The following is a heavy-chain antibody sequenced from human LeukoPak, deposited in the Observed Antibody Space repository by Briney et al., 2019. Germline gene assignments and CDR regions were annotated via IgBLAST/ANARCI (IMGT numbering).Heavy chain of an antibody. Sequence: ASVKVSCKASGYTFTSYYMHWVRQAPGQGLEWMGIINPSGGSTSYAQKFQGRVTMTRDTSTSTVYMELSSLRSEDTAVYYCARDTRTIFGVVIRPPDDYWGQGTLVTVSS. CDR1: GYTFTSYY. D-gene: IGHD3-3*01. V-gene: IGHV1-46*01. CDR3: ARDTRTIFGVVIRPPDDY. CDR2: INPSGGST. J-gene: IGHJ4*02.